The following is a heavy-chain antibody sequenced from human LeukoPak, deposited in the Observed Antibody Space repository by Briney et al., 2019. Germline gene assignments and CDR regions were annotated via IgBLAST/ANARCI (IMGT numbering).Heavy chain of an antibody. CDR2: FDPEDGET. V-gene: IGHV1-24*01. Sequence: ASVKVSCKVSGYTLTELSMHWVRQAPGKGREWMGGFDPEDGETIYAQKFQGRVTMTEDTSTDTAYMELSSLRSEDTAVYYCATGYSSGWYSESSAFDIWGQGTMVTVSS. CDR3: ATGYSSGWYSESSAFDI. J-gene: IGHJ3*02. D-gene: IGHD6-19*01. CDR1: GYTLTELS.